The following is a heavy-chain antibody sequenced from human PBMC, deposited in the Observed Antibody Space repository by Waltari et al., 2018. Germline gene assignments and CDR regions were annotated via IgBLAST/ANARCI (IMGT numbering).Heavy chain of an antibody. J-gene: IGHJ3*02. CDR3: AKDITSIGTAFDI. D-gene: IGHD6-13*01. Sequence: EVQLVESGGGLVQPGRSLRLSCAASGFTFDDYAMHWVRQAPGKGLEWVSGSSWNSGSIGYADSVKGRFTISRDNAKNSLYLQMNSLRAEDTALYYCAKDITSIGTAFDIWGQGTMVTVSS. V-gene: IGHV3-9*01. CDR2: SSWNSGSI. CDR1: GFTFDDYA.